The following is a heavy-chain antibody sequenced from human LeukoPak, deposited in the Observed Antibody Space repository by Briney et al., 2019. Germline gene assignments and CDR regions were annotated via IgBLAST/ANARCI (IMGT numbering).Heavy chain of an antibody. V-gene: IGHV3-23*01. J-gene: IGHJ4*02. CDR2: ISGSGDNT. D-gene: IGHD3-22*01. CDR3: AKGRYYDSSGSFYFDY. CDR1: GFTFSSYA. Sequence: GGSLRLSCAASGFTFSSYAMSWVRQAPGKGLEWVSGISGSGDNTYYADSVKGRFTISRDNSKNTLYVQVNSLGTEDTAAYYCAKGRYYDSSGSFYFDYWGQGTLVTVSS.